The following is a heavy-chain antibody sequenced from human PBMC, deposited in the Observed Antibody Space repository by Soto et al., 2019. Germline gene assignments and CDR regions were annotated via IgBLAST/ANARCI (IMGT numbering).Heavy chain of an antibody. CDR2: ISGSGGST. D-gene: IGHD1-26*01. CDR3: AKGSSGSHMPFDI. J-gene: IGHJ3*02. V-gene: IGHV3-23*01. CDR1: GFTFSSYA. Sequence: EVQLLESGGGLVQPGGSLRLSCAASGFTFSSYAMSWVRQAPGKGLEWVSAISGSGGSTYYADSVKGRFTISRDNSKNTLYLQMNCLRAEDTAVYYCAKGSSGSHMPFDIWGQGTMVTVSS.